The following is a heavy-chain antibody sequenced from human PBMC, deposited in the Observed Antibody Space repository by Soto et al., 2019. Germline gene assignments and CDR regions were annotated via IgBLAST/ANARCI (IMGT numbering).Heavy chain of an antibody. V-gene: IGHV4-59*01. Sequence: SETLSLTCTVSGASISSSYWSWLPQSPERGLEWIAYVYHTGATNYNPSLKSRVTISLDTSKGQFSLNLTSLTTADTAVYFCARGGNRYSNVASGVGGFDFWGQGSLVTVSS. CDR2: VYHTGAT. CDR1: GASISSSY. CDR3: ARGGNRYSNVASGVGGFDF. J-gene: IGHJ4*02. D-gene: IGHD5-12*01.